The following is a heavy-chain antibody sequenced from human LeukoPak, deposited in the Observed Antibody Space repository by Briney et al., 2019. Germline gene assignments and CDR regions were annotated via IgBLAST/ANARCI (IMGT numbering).Heavy chain of an antibody. CDR2: IYYSGST. D-gene: IGHD3-10*01. CDR3: ARSAPHYFDAFDI. CDR1: GGSISSSSYY. Sequence: PSETLSLTCTVSGGSISSSSYYWGWIRQPPGKGLEWIGSIYYSGSTYYNPSLKSRVTISVDTSKNQFSLKLSSVTAADTAVYYCARSAPHYFDAFDIWGQGTMVTVSS. J-gene: IGHJ3*02. V-gene: IGHV4-39*01.